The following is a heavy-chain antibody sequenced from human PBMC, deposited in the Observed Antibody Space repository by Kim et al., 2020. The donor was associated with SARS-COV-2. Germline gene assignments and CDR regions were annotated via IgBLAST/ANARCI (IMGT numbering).Heavy chain of an antibody. CDR1: GYTFTSYG. J-gene: IGHJ4*02. Sequence: ASVKVSCKASGYTFTSYGISWVRQAPGQGLEWMGWISAYNGNTNYAQKLQGRVTMTTDTSTSTAYMELRSLRSDDTAVYYCARDDTRNSGSYLNLDGRGETPGGYWGQGTLVTVSS. D-gene: IGHD1-26*01. CDR2: ISAYNGNT. V-gene: IGHV1-18*01. CDR3: ARDDTRNSGSYLNLDGRGETPGGY.